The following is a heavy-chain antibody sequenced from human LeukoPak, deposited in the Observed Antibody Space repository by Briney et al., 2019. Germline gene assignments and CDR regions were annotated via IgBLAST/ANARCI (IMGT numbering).Heavy chain of an antibody. J-gene: IGHJ4*02. CDR3: AKVLGIEYYYDSSGYSRVVDY. CDR1: GFTFSSYG. Sequence: GGSLRLSCAASGFTFSSYGMHWVRQAPGKGLEWVAFIRYDGGNKYYADSVKGRFTISRDNSKNTLYLQMNSLRAEDTAVYYCAKVLGIEYYYDSSGYSRVVDYWGQGTLVTVSS. CDR2: IRYDGGNK. D-gene: IGHD3-22*01. V-gene: IGHV3-30*02.